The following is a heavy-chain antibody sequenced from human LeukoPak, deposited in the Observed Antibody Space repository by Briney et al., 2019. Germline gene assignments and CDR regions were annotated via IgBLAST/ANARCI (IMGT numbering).Heavy chain of an antibody. V-gene: IGHV4-38-2*02. Sequence: SETLSLTCTVSGYSISSDYYWAWIRQPPEKGLEWIGSIYQSGKTYYNPSLKSRVTISVDTSKNQFSLNLTSVTAADTAVYYCARLTKNDSGSFRFGKKKRGYMDVWGKGTTVTISS. CDR2: IYQSGKT. J-gene: IGHJ6*03. CDR1: GYSISSDYY. CDR3: ARLTKNDSGSFRFGKKKRGYMDV. D-gene: IGHD3-10*01.